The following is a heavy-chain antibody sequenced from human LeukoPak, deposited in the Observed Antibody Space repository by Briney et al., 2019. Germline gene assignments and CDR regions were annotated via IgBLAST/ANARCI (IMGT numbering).Heavy chain of an antibody. CDR1: GFTFSSYA. Sequence: GGSLRLSCAASGFTFSSYAMSWVRQAPGKGLEWVSAISGSGGSTYYADSVKGRFTISRDNSKNTLYLQMNSLRAEDTAVYYRAKLDSSGYYLFDYWGQGTLVTVSS. CDR3: AKLDSSGYYLFDY. CDR2: ISGSGGST. J-gene: IGHJ4*02. V-gene: IGHV3-23*01. D-gene: IGHD3-22*01.